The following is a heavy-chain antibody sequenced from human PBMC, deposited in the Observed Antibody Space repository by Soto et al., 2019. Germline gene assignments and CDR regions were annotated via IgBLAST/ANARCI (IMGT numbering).Heavy chain of an antibody. CDR1: GGTFSSYT. J-gene: IGHJ6*02. Sequence: QVQLVQSGAEVKKPGSSVKVSCKASGGTFSSYTISWVRQAPGQGLEWMGRIIPILAIATYAQKFQGRVTITADKSTSTTNKELSSPRSEDTAVHYCAKVVSAGGYEYSPTDYYGMDLWGQGTTAAVSS. D-gene: IGHD5-12*01. CDR3: AKVVSAGGYEYSPTDYYGMDL. V-gene: IGHV1-69*02. CDR2: IIPILAIA.